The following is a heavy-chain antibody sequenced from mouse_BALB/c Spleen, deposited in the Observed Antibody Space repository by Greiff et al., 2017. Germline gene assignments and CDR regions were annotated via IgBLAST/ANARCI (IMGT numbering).Heavy chain of an antibody. CDR2: ISYSGST. V-gene: IGHV3-8*02. Sequence: DVKLQESGPSLVKPSQTLSLTCSVTGDSITSGYWNWIRKFPGNKLEYMGYISYSGSTYYNPSLKSRISITRDTSKNQYYLQLNSVTTEDTATYYCARPLRPYYYAMDYWGQGTSVTVSS. J-gene: IGHJ4*01. CDR3: ARPLRPYYYAMDY. CDR1: GDSITSGY. D-gene: IGHD1-2*01.